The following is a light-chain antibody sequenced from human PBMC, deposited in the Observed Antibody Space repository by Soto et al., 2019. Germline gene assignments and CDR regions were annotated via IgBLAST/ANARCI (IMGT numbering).Light chain of an antibody. CDR2: DVT. CDR1: SSDVGSYNL. CDR3: CSYAGSSTLV. J-gene: IGLJ3*02. Sequence: QSALTQPASVSGSPGQSITISCTGTSSDVGSYNLVSWYQQHPGKAPKLMIYDVTNRPSAVSNRFSGSKSGNTASLTISGLQAEDEADYYCCSYAGSSTLVFGGGTKLTVL. V-gene: IGLV2-23*02.